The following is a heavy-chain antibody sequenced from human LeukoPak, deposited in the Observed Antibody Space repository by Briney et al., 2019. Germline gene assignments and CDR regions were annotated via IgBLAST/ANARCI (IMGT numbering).Heavy chain of an antibody. D-gene: IGHD5-24*01. CDR2: INPNSGGT. Sequence: ASVKVSCKASGYTFAAYYIHWLRQAPGQGLEWMGWINPNSGGTNYAQKFQDRVTMTGDTSINTAYMELSRLRSDDTAVYYCARDKDGYNYVPYYWGQGTLVTVSS. V-gene: IGHV1-2*02. CDR3: ARDKDGYNYVPYY. J-gene: IGHJ4*02. CDR1: GYTFAAYY.